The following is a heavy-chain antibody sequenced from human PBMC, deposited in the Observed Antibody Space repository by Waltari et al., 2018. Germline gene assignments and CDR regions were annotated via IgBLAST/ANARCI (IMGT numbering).Heavy chain of an antibody. Sequence: EVQLVESGGGLVQPGGSLRLSCAASGFTFSNYAMSWVRQAPGKGLEWVSAISGSGGNTYYADSVKGRFTISRDNSKNTVYLQMNSLRAEDTAVYYCAKSDRFGGVVVGFDYWGQGTLVIVSS. D-gene: IGHD3-16*02. CDR1: GFTFSNYA. J-gene: IGHJ4*02. V-gene: IGHV3-23*04. CDR3: AKSDRFGGVVVGFDY. CDR2: ISGSGGNT.